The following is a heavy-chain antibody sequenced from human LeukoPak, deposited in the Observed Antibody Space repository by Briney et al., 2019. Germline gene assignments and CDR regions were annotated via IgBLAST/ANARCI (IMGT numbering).Heavy chain of an antibody. V-gene: IGHV1-2*02. CDR1: GYTFTGYY. D-gene: IGHD1-26*01. CDR2: INPKNGTT. J-gene: IGHJ4*02. Sequence: ASAKVSCKASGYTFTGYYIFWMRQAPGQGLEWMGWINPKNGTTKYAQKSQGRVTLTRDTSISTAYMEISRVTYDDTAVYFCARGVGSTAVLDHWGQGTLVTVSS. CDR3: ARGVGSTAVLDH.